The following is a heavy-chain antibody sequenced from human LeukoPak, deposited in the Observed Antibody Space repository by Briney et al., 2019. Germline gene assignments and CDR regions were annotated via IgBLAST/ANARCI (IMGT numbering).Heavy chain of an antibody. D-gene: IGHD3-22*01. J-gene: IGHJ5*02. CDR3: ARAESSGYYYEEGYWFDP. V-gene: IGHV1-18*01. Sequence: ASVKVSCKASGHTFTSYGISWVRQATGQGLEWMGWISAYNGNTNYAQKLQGRVTMTTDTSTSTAYMELRSLRSDDTAVYYCARAESSGYYYEEGYWFDPWGQGTLVTVSS. CDR1: GHTFTSYG. CDR2: ISAYNGNT.